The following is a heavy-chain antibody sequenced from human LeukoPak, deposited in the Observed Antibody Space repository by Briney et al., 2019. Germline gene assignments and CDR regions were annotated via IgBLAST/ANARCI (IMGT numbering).Heavy chain of an antibody. CDR3: ARLGRYCSSTSCYTHFDY. D-gene: IGHD2-2*02. CDR2: ISSSGSTI. Sequence: GSLRLSCAASGFTFGDYYMSWIRQAPGKGLEWVSYISSSGSTIYYADSVKGRFTISRDNAKNSLYLQMNSLRAEDTAVYYCARLGRYCSSTSCYTHFDYWGQGTLVTVSS. V-gene: IGHV3-11*04. CDR1: GFTFGDYY. J-gene: IGHJ4*02.